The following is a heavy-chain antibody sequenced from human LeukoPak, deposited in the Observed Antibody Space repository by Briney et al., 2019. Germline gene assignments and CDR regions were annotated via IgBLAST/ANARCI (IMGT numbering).Heavy chain of an antibody. D-gene: IGHD3-16*01. CDR1: GFTFTSYA. CDR3: ARDPGWGALDY. CDR2: MNVDGSQK. V-gene: IGHV3-7*03. Sequence: GGSLRLSCAASGFTFTSYAMSWVRQAPGKGLEWVANMNVDGSQKYPGDSVGGRFTISRDNVKNTLYLQMNSLRVEDTAVYYCARDPGWGALDYWGQGALVIVSS. J-gene: IGHJ4*02.